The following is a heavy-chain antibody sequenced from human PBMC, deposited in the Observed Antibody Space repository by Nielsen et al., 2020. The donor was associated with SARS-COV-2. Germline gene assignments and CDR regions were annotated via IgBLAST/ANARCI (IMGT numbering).Heavy chain of an antibody. CDR3: AKDLLYSSSWSF. CDR2: ISGSGGST. J-gene: IGHJ4*02. CDR1: GFTFSSYA. Sequence: GESLKISCAASGFTFSSYAMSWVRQAPGKGLEWVSAISGSGGSTYYADSVKGRFTISRDNSKNTLYLQMNSLRAEDTAVYYCAKDLLYSSSWSFWGQGTLVTVSS. D-gene: IGHD6-13*01. V-gene: IGHV3-23*01.